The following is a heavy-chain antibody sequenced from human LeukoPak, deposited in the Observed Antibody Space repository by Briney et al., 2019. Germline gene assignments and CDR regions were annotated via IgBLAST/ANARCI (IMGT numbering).Heavy chain of an antibody. CDR3: ARGLQSDY. V-gene: IGHV3-48*01. CDR1: GFTFSSYS. Sequence: GGSLRLSCAASGFTFSSYSMNWVRQAPGKGLEWVSYISSSSSTIYYADSVKGRFTISRDNAKNSLYLQMSSLRAEDTAVYYCARGLQSDYWGQGTLVTVSS. D-gene: IGHD4-11*01. J-gene: IGHJ4*02. CDR2: ISSSSSTI.